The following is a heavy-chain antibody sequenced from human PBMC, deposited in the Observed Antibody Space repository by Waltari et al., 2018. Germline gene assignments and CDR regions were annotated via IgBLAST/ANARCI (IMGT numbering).Heavy chain of an antibody. CDR2: IIPLLGIA. V-gene: IGHV1-69*08. J-gene: IGHJ4*02. Sequence: QVQLVQSGAEVKKPGSSVKVSCKAPGGTFSSYTIRWVRQAPGQGLEWMGRIIPLLGIANDAQKFQGRVTITADKSTSTAYMELSSLRSEDTAVYYCAREVYCGGDCYPPFDYWGQGTLVTVSS. CDR1: GGTFSSYT. D-gene: IGHD2-21*02. CDR3: AREVYCGGDCYPPFDY.